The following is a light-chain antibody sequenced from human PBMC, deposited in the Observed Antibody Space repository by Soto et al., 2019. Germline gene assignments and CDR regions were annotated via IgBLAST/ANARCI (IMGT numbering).Light chain of an antibody. J-gene: IGKJ2*01. CDR2: GAS. CDR3: QQYKTWPPYT. Sequence: EIVLTQSPATLSVSPGEIATLSCRARQSVSANLAWYQQKPGQAPRLLISGASTRATGIPARFSGSGSGTEFTLTNSSLQSEDFAVYYCQQYKTWPPYTFGQGTKLEIK. V-gene: IGKV3-15*01. CDR1: QSVSAN.